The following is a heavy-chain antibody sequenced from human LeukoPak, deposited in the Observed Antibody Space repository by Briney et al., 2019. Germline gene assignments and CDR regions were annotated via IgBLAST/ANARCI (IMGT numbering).Heavy chain of an antibody. CDR3: AREWDYMDV. V-gene: IGHV4-59*12. CDR1: GGSISSYF. J-gene: IGHJ6*03. Sequence: PSETLSLTCTVSGGSISSYFWSWIRQPPGKGLEWIGYIYYSGNTNYNPSLKSRLTISIDTSKNQFSLKLNSVTAADTGVYYCAREWDYMDVWGKGTTVTISS. D-gene: IGHD1-26*01. CDR2: IYYSGNT.